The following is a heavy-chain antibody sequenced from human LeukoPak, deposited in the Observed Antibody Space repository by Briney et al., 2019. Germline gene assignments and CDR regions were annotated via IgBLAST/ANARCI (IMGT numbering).Heavy chain of an antibody. Sequence: ASVKVCCKTSGYSFATFGITWVRQAPGQGLEWMGWISAYNASTISALKFQGRLSMTTDTSTSTAYMDLRGLTSDDTAVYYCERDPRLKYGNLDNWGQGTPVTVSS. CDR2: ISAYNAST. CDR3: ERDPRLKYGNLDN. CDR1: GYSFATFG. J-gene: IGHJ4*02. V-gene: IGHV1-18*01. D-gene: IGHD5-12*01.